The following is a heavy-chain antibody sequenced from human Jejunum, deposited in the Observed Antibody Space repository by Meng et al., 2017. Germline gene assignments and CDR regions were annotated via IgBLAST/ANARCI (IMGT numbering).Heavy chain of an antibody. CDR2: IHHSGST. D-gene: IGHD1-26*01. CDR3: AREWSGSYRHFDY. CDR1: GGSISSSDW. J-gene: IGHJ4*02. V-gene: IGHV4-4*02. Sequence: TSETLSLTCAVSGGSISSSDWWSWVRQPPGKGLEWIGEIHHSGSTNYNPSLKRRVTISVDKSKNQLSLTLSSVTAADTAVYYCAREWSGSYRHFDYWGQGILVTVSS.